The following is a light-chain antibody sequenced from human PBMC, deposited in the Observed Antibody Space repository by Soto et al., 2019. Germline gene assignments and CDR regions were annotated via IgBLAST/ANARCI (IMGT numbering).Light chain of an antibody. J-gene: IGKJ1*01. Sequence: EIVLTQSPATLSLSPGARATLSCRASQSVTPYLAWYQQKPGQAPRLLIYDASTRATGIPARFSGSGSGTEFTLTISSLQSEDFAVYYCQQYNNWPPVTFGQGTKVDIK. CDR3: QQYNNWPPVT. V-gene: IGKV3-15*01. CDR1: QSVTPY. CDR2: DAS.